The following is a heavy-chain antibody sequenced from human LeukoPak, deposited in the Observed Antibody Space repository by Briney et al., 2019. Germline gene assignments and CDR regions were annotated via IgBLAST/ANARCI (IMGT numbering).Heavy chain of an antibody. V-gene: IGHV3-30*02. CDR3: AKDSEPLLGLWFGELFVGFDY. CDR1: GFTFSSYG. CDR2: IRYDGSNK. Sequence: PGGSLRLSCAASGFTFSSYGMHWVRQAPGKGLEWVAFIRYDGSNKYYADSVKGRFTISRDNSKNTLYLQMNSLRAEDTAVYYCAKDSEPLLGLWFGELFVGFDYWGQGTLVTVSS. J-gene: IGHJ4*02. D-gene: IGHD3-10*01.